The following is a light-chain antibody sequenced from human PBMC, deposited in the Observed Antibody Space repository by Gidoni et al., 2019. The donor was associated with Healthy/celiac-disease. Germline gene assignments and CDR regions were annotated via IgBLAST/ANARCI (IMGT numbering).Light chain of an antibody. V-gene: IGKV3-15*01. CDR3: RQYNNWPGLT. CDR1: QSVSSN. CDR2: GAS. J-gene: IGKJ4*01. Sequence: EIVMTQSLATLSVSPGERATLSCRASQSVSSNLAWYQQKPGQAPRLLIYGASTRATGIPARFSGSGSGTEFTLTISSLQSEDFAVYYCRQYNNWPGLTFGGGTKVEIK.